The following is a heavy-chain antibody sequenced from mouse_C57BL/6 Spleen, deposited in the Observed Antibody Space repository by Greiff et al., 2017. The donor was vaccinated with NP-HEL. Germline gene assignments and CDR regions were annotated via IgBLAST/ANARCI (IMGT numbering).Heavy chain of an antibody. V-gene: IGHV5-6*01. CDR3: ASPHYGSISAWFAY. CDR1: GFTFSSYG. D-gene: IGHD1-1*01. Sequence: EVQLQESGGDLVKPGGSLKLSCAASGFTFSSYGMSWVRQTPDKRLEWVATISSGGSYTYYPDSVKGRFTISRDNAKNTLYLQMSSLKSEYTAMYYCASPHYGSISAWFAYWGQGTLVTVSA. CDR2: ISSGGSYT. J-gene: IGHJ3*01.